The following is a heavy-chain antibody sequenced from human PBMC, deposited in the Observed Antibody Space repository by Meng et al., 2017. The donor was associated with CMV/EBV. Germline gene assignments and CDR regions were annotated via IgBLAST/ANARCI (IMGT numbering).Heavy chain of an antibody. D-gene: IGHD3-3*01. CDR1: GFTFNNYH. CDR2: IWYDGSKT. CDR3: AKNRVVFGVARRYHGMDV. V-gene: IGHV3-33*06. Sequence: GGSLRLSCAASGFTFNNYHMNWVRQAPGKGLEFVALIWYDGSKTYYADSVKGRFTLSRDNSKDTSFLKMNSLRVEDTAVYYCAKNRVVFGVARRYHGMDVWGPGTAVTVSS. J-gene: IGHJ6*02.